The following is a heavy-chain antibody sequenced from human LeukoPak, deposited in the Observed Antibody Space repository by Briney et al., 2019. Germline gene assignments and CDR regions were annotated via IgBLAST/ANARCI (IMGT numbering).Heavy chain of an antibody. V-gene: IGHV1-2*04. D-gene: IGHD3-22*01. CDR1: GYTITGYY. J-gene: IGHJ6*02. CDR2: INPNSGGT. CDR3: AKGPGYDSSGYFGYYGMDV. Sequence: ASVKVSCKASGYTITGYYMHWVRQAPGQGLEWMGWINPNSGGTNYAQKFQGWVTMTRDTSISTAYMELSRLRSDDTAVYYCAKGPGYDSSGYFGYYGMDVWGQGTTVTVSS.